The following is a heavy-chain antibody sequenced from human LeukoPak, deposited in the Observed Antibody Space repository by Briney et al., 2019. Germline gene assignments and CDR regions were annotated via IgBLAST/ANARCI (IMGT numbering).Heavy chain of an antibody. CDR2: INPNSGGT. V-gene: IGHV1-2*02. D-gene: IGHD5-12*01. J-gene: IGHJ5*02. CDR1: GYTFTGYY. CDR3: ARDRATTHNWFDL. Sequence: ASVKVSCKASGYTFTGYYMHSVRQAPGQGLEWMGWINPNSGGTNYAQKFQGRVTMTRDTSISTAYMELSRLRSDDTAVYYCARDRATTHNWFDLWGQGTLVTVSS.